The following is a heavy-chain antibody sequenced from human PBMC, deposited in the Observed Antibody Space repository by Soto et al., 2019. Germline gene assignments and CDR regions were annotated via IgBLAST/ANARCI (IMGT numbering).Heavy chain of an antibody. D-gene: IGHD3-10*01. Sequence: QVQLVQSGAEVKKPGSSVKVSCKASGGTFSKCAISWLRQAPGQGLEWMGGIIPVFGTTSYEEKFQGRVTIIADGSTSTAYMELSILRSAAPAVYYCATASPLIIRGTPAGNHYSYAMDVWGQGTTVTVSS. CDR3: ATASPLIIRGTPAGNHYSYAMDV. CDR2: IIPVFGTT. V-gene: IGHV1-69*01. CDR1: GGTFSKCA. J-gene: IGHJ6*02.